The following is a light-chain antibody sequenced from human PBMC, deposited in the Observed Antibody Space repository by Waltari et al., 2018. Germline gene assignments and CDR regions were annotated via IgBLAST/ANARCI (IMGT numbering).Light chain of an antibody. V-gene: IGKV2-28*01. CDR3: MQALQTPLT. CDR2: VGS. CDR1: QSLLNVNGYNY. Sequence: DIVMTHSQPSLPVTPGAPASISCSSGQSLLNVNGYNYLDGYLKKPGQSPQLLIYVGSNRASGVPDRFSGRGSGTDFTLKISRVEAEDVGVYYCMQALQTPLTFGGGTKVEIK. J-gene: IGKJ4*01.